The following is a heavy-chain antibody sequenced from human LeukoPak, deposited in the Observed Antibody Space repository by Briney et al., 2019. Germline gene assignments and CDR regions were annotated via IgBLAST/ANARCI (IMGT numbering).Heavy chain of an antibody. CDR3: ARDLMAAAGVFDY. Sequence: PGGSLRLSCAASGFTFSSYSMNWVRQAPGKGLGWVSSISSSSSYIYYADSVKGRSTISRDNAKNSLYLQMNSLRAEDTAVYYCARDLMAAAGVFDYWGQGTLVTVSS. V-gene: IGHV3-21*01. CDR1: GFTFSSYS. J-gene: IGHJ4*02. D-gene: IGHD6-13*01. CDR2: ISSSSSYI.